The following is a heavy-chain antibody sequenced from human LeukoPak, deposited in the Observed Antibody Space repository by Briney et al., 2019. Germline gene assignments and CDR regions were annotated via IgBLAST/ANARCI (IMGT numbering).Heavy chain of an antibody. CDR2: IYPGDSDT. V-gene: IGHV5-51*01. Sequence: KHGESLKISCKCSGYSFANCWIGWVRQMPGKGLEWMGIIYPGDSDTRYSPSFQGQVTISADKSISTAYLQWSSLKASDTAMYYCARRHGSGWSDYWGQGTLVTVSS. CDR3: ARRHGSGWSDY. J-gene: IGHJ4*02. CDR1: GYSFANCW. D-gene: IGHD6-19*01.